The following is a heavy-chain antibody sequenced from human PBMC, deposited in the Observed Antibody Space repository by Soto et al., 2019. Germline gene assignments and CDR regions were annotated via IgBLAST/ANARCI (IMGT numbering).Heavy chain of an antibody. D-gene: IGHD3-22*01. CDR1: GFTFSSYS. CDR2: ISSSSSYI. V-gene: IGHV3-21*01. Sequence: PGGSLRLSCAASGFTFSSYSMNWVRQAPGKGLEWVSSISSSSSYIYYADSVKGRFTISRDNAKNSLYLQMNSLRAEDTAVYYCAREEAGTYYYDSSGYSYFDYWGQGTLVTVSS. CDR3: AREEAGTYYYDSSGYSYFDY. J-gene: IGHJ4*02.